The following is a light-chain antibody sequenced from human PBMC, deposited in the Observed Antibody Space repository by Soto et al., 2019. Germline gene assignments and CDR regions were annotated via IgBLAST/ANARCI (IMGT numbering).Light chain of an antibody. V-gene: IGKV3-11*01. Sequence: ETVLTQSPATLSLSPGEGATLSCRASQSVSTYLAWYQQRPGQPPRLLIYDASRRATGVPARFSGSGSGTDFTLTISSLEPDDFAVYYCQHRGNWPLTFGQGTRLDIK. CDR2: DAS. CDR1: QSVSTY. J-gene: IGKJ5*01. CDR3: QHRGNWPLT.